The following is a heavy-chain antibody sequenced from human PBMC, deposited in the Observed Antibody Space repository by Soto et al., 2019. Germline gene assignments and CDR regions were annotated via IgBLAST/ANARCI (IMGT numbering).Heavy chain of an antibody. V-gene: IGHV3-23*01. CDR1: GFTFSSYA. CDR3: AKVSTYYYDSSGYYLPVAFDY. CDR2: ISGSGGST. J-gene: IGHJ4*02. Sequence: GGSLRLSCAASGFTFSSYAMSWVRQAPGKGLEWVSAISGSGGSTYYADSVKGRFTISRDNSKNTLYLQMNSLRAEDTAVYYCAKVSTYYYDSSGYYLPVAFDYWGQGTLVTVSS. D-gene: IGHD3-22*01.